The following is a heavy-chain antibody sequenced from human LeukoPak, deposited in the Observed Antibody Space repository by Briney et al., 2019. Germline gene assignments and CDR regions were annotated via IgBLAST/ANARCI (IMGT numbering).Heavy chain of an antibody. V-gene: IGHV1-69*13. CDR3: ARMGGAMVKDY. J-gene: IGHJ4*02. CDR2: IIPIFGTA. D-gene: IGHD5-18*01. CDR1: GDTLGNYG. Sequence: SVKVSCKASGDTLGNYGITWVRQAPGQGLEWMGGIIPIFGTANYAQKFQGRVTITADESTSTAYTELSSLRSEDTAVYYCARMGGAMVKDYWGQGTLVTVSS.